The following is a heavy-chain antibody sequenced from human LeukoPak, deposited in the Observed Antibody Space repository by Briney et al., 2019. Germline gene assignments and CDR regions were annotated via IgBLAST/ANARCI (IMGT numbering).Heavy chain of an antibody. Sequence: GGSLTLSCAASGFTFSNYAVSWVRQAPGKGLEWVSGISGSGAKTYYADSVKGRFTISRDNSRNTLYIQMNSLKVEDTAVYYCSKDPVPHGNGLYWFVPWGQGTLVIVSS. J-gene: IGHJ5*02. D-gene: IGHD1-14*01. V-gene: IGHV3-23*01. CDR1: GFTFSNYA. CDR3: SKDPVPHGNGLYWFVP. CDR2: ISGSGAKT.